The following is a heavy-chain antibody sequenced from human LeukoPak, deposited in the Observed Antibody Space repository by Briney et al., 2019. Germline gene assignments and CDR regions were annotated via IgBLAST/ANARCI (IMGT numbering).Heavy chain of an antibody. CDR1: GFTFTDYF. V-gene: IGHV1-46*04. CDR2: MYLTTDTS. CDR3: AREGPGTYTFDY. D-gene: IGHD5-18*01. J-gene: IGHJ4*02. Sequence: GASVKVSCKASGFTFTDYFIHWVRQAPGQGLEYVGVMYLTTDTSWSAQTLRGRLTLTGDTSTDTVYMELTSLTSEDTAIYYCAREGPGTYTFDYWGQGTLVAVSS.